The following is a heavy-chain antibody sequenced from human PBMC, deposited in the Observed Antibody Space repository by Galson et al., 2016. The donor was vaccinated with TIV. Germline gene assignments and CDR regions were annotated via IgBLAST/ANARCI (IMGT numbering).Heavy chain of an antibody. D-gene: IGHD3-22*01. CDR1: GFSLNTDGMC. J-gene: IGHJ4*02. CDR3: ARISGYYDSSGHYIPRSFDY. CDR2: IDWDDDK. V-gene: IGHV2-70*11. Sequence: PALVKPTQTLTLTCTFSGFSLNTDGMCVNWIRQPPGKALEWLARIDWDDDKSYSPSLKTRLTISKDTPKNQVVLTMTNMDPVDTATYYCARISGYYDSSGHYIPRSFDYWGQGALVTVSS.